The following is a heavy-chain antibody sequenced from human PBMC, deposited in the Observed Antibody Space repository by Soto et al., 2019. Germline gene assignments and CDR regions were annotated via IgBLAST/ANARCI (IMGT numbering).Heavy chain of an antibody. CDR1: GYTFSSHG. V-gene: IGHV1-18*01. CDR3: AREGSYGXYDX. Sequence: QVQLVQSGAEVRKPGASVKVSCKASGYTFSSHGIIWVRQAPGQGLEWMGWISGYNGNAKYAQRFQGRVTMTTDTSTSTVYMDXXXLXXXXXXXXXCAREGSYGXYDXWGQXT. J-gene: IGHJ4*02. CDR2: ISGYNGNA. D-gene: IGHD2-15*01.